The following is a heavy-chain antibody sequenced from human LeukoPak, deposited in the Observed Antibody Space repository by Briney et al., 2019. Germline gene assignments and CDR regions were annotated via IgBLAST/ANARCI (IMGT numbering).Heavy chain of an antibody. CDR3: ARDPMTLVTSRSAVDGNPPEY. CDR1: GFTVSSNY. CDR2: IYSGGSA. Sequence: PGGSLRLSCAASGFTVSSNYMSWVRQAPGKGLEWVSVIYSGGSAYYADSVKGRFTISRDNVQSSVYLQMNSLRVEDTAVYYCARDPMTLVTSRSAVDGNPPEYWGLGTLVTVSS. D-gene: IGHD4-17*01. J-gene: IGHJ4*02. V-gene: IGHV3-66*01.